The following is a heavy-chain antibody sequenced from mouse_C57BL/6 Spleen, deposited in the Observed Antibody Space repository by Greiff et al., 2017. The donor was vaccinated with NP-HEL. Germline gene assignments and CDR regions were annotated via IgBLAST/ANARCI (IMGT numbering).Heavy chain of an antibody. CDR2: IYPGDGDT. Sequence: VQLQQSGPELVKPGASVKISCKASGYAFSSSWMNWVKQRPGKGLEWIGRIYPGDGDTNYNGKFKGKATLTADKSSSTAYMQLSSLTSEDSAVYFCARRYYDPFDYWGQGTTLTVSS. V-gene: IGHV1-82*01. J-gene: IGHJ2*01. CDR1: GYAFSSSW. CDR3: ARRYYDPFDY. D-gene: IGHD2-4*01.